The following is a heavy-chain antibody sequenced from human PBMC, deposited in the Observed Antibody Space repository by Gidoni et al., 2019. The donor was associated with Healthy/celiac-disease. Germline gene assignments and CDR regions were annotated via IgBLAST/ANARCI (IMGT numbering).Heavy chain of an antibody. CDR2: IYYSGST. CDR3: ARDLFHCGGDCSLRWDYYYGMDV. J-gene: IGHJ6*02. D-gene: IGHD2-21*01. Sequence: QVQLQESGPGLVKPSETLSLTCTVSGGSISSYYWSWIRQPPGKGLEWIGYIYYSGSTNYNPSLKSRVTISVDTSKNQFSLKLSSVTAADTAVYYCARDLFHCGGDCSLRWDYYYGMDVWGQGTTVTVSS. V-gene: IGHV4-59*01. CDR1: GGSISSYY.